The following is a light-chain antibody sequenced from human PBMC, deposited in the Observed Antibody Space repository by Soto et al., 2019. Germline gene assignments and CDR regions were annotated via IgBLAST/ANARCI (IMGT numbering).Light chain of an antibody. CDR3: QQYGSSPYT. CDR1: QRVSSSY. J-gene: IGKJ2*01. V-gene: IGKV3D-20*01. Sequence: ELVLTQSQATLSLSPGDRATLSCGAIQRVSSSYLAWYQQKPGLAPRLLIYDASIRATGIPDRFSGSGSGTDFTLTISRLEPEDFAVYYCQQYGSSPYTFGQGTKLEIK. CDR2: DAS.